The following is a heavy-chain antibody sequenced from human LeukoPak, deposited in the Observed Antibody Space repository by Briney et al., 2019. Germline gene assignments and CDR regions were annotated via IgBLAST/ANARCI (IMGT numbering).Heavy chain of an antibody. Sequence: PGGSLRLSCAASGFTFSSYGMHWVRQAPGKGLEWVAFIRYDGSNKYYADSVKGRFTISRDNSKYTLYLQMNSLRAEDTAVYYCANTGITIFGVVLDLDYWGQGTLVTVSS. CDR3: ANTGITIFGVVLDLDY. CDR2: IRYDGSNK. D-gene: IGHD3-3*01. J-gene: IGHJ4*02. V-gene: IGHV3-30*02. CDR1: GFTFSSYG.